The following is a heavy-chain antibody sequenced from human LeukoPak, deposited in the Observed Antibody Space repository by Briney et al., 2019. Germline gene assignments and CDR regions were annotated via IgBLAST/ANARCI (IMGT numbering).Heavy chain of an antibody. CDR3: AGDLGMGKYVDY. CDR2: IGHDGSYK. CDR1: GFTFSSYW. J-gene: IGHJ4*02. V-gene: IGHV3-33*08. Sequence: GGSLRLSCAASGFTFSSYWMSWVRQAPGKGLEWVAVIGHDGSYKLYADSVRGRFTISRDNSKNTLYLQMDSLRAEDTAVYHCAGDLGMGKYVDYWGQGTPVTVSS. D-gene: IGHD5-24*01.